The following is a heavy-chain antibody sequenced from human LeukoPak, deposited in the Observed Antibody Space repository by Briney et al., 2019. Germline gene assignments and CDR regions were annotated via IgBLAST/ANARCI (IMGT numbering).Heavy chain of an antibody. CDR2: MNPNSGNT. D-gene: IGHD2-15*01. V-gene: IGHV1-8*03. CDR3: ARGVVLSGYMDV. J-gene: IGHJ6*03. CDR1: GYTFTSYD. Sequence: RASVKVSCKASGYTFTSYDINWVRQATGQGLEWMGWMNPNSGNTGYAQKFQGRVTVTRNTSISTAYMELSSLRSEDTAVYYCARGVVLSGYMDVWGKGTTVTVSS.